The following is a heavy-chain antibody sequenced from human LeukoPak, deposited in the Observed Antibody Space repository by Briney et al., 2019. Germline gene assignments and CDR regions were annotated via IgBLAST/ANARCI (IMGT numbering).Heavy chain of an antibody. CDR1: GFTFSSYA. V-gene: IGHV3-30*09. CDR2: ISYDGSNK. D-gene: IGHD1-1*01. Sequence: QTGRSLRLSCAASGFTFSSYAMHWVRQAPGKGLEWVAVISYDGSNKYYADSVKGRFAISRDNSKNTVFLHMNSLRVEDTAVYYCARGVYWSLDYWGQGTPVTVSS. CDR3: ARGVYWSLDY. J-gene: IGHJ4*02.